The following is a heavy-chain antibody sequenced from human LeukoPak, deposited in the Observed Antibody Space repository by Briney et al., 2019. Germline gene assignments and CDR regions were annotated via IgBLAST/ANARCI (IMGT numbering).Heavy chain of an antibody. D-gene: IGHD3-16*01. Sequence: GASVKVSCKASGYTFTSYGISWVRQAPGQGLEWMGWISAYNGNTNYAQKFQGWVTMTRDTSISTAYMELSRLRSDDTAVYYCAREVRGGYDYWGQGTLVTVSS. V-gene: IGHV1-18*01. CDR1: GYTFTSYG. J-gene: IGHJ4*02. CDR3: AREVRGGYDY. CDR2: ISAYNGNT.